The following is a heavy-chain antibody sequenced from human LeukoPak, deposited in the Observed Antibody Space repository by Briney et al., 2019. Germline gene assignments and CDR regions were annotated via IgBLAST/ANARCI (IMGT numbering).Heavy chain of an antibody. CDR1: GFTFGDYA. Sequence: PGGSLRLFCTASGFTFGDYAMSWVRQAPGKGLEWVGFIRSKAYGGTTEYAASVKGRFTISRDDSKSIAYLQMNSLKTEDTAVYYCTRAAGTNGYWGQGTLVTVSS. V-gene: IGHV3-49*04. D-gene: IGHD2-8*01. J-gene: IGHJ4*02. CDR3: TRAAGTNGY. CDR2: IRSKAYGGTT.